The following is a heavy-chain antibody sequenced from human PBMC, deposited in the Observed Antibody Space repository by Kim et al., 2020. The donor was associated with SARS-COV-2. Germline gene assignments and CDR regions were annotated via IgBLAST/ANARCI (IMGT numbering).Heavy chain of an antibody. CDR1: GFTFSSYA. Sequence: GGSRRLSCAASGFTFSSYAMSWVRQAPGKGLEWVSAISGSGGSTYYADSVKGRFTISRDNSKNTLYLQMNSLRAEDTAVYYCAKATVRGVTFDYWGQGTLVTVSS. V-gene: IGHV3-23*01. CDR3: AKATVRGVTFDY. D-gene: IGHD3-10*01. CDR2: ISGSGGST. J-gene: IGHJ4*02.